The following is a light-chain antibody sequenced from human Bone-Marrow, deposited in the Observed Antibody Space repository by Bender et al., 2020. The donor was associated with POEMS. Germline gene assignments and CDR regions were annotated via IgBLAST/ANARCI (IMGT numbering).Light chain of an antibody. Sequence: QSALTQPASVSGSPGQSITISCTGTSSDVGGYAYVSWFQQHPGKAPRVMIYDVINRPSGVSNRFSGSKSDNTASLTISGLQADDEADYYCSSYTTSSTWVFGGGTKLTVL. CDR2: DVI. CDR1: SSDVGGYAY. CDR3: SSYTTSSTWV. J-gene: IGLJ2*01. V-gene: IGLV2-14*03.